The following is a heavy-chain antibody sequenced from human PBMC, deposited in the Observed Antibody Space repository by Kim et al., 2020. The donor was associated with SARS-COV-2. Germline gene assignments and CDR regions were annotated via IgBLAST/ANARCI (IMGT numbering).Heavy chain of an antibody. Sequence: SVKVSCKASGGTFSSYAISWVRQAPGQGLEWMGGIIPIFGTANYAQKFQGRVTITADESTSTAYMELSSLRSEDTAVYYCARVRRGIAAAGDRDYYYYGMDVWAQGPTLTVSS. D-gene: IGHD6-13*01. CDR3: ARVRRGIAAAGDRDYYYYGMDV. J-gene: IGHJ6*02. CDR2: IIPIFGTA. CDR1: GGTFSSYA. V-gene: IGHV1-69*13.